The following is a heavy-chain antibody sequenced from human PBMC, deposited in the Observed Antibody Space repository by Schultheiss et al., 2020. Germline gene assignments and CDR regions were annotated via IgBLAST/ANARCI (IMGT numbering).Heavy chain of an antibody. CDR3: ARDGARGYYGSGQKTYFDY. J-gene: IGHJ4*02. D-gene: IGHD3-10*01. CDR1: GFTFSSYS. CDR2: ISSSSSYI. Sequence: GESLKISCAASGFTFSSYSMNWVRQAPGKGLEWVSSISSSSSYIYYADSVKGRFTISRDNAKNSLYLQMNSLRAEDTAVYYCARDGARGYYGSGQKTYFDYWGQGTLVTVSS. V-gene: IGHV3-21*01.